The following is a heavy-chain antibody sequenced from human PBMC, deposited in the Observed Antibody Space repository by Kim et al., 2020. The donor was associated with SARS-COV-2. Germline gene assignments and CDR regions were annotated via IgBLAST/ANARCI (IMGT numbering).Heavy chain of an antibody. V-gene: IGHV3-33*06. J-gene: IGHJ4*02. CDR2: IWYDGSNK. Sequence: GGSLRLSCAASGFTFSSYGIHWVRQAPGKGLEWVAVIWYDGSNKYYADSVKGRFTISRDNSKSTLYLQMSDLRAEDTAVYYCAKEGSSGTFDYWGQGTLV. CDR3: AKEGSSGTFDY. D-gene: IGHD3-22*01. CDR1: GFTFSSYG.